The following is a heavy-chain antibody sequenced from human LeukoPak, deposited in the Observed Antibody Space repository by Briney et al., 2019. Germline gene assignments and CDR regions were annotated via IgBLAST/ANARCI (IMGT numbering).Heavy chain of an antibody. CDR3: TTRYNWNNGVTFDY. V-gene: IGHV3-15*01. J-gene: IGHJ4*02. CDR1: GFTISNAW. Sequence: NPGGSLRLSCAASGFTISNAWMSWVRQAPGKGLEWVGHIKSKTDGGTTDYAAPVKGRFTISRDDSKNTLYLQMSSLKTEDTAVYYCTTRYNWNNGVTFDYWGQGTLVTVSS. CDR2: IKSKTDGGTT. D-gene: IGHD1/OR15-1a*01.